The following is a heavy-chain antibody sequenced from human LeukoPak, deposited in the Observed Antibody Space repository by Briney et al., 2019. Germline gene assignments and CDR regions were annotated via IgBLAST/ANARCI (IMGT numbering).Heavy chain of an antibody. CDR3: ARGEYDSSGYGSEYFQH. V-gene: IGHV3-53*01. J-gene: IGHJ1*01. CDR1: GFTVSSNY. D-gene: IGHD3-22*01. Sequence: GGSLRLSCAASGFTVSSNYMSWVRQAPGKGLEWVSVIYSGGSTYYADSVKGRFTISRDNSKNTLYLQMNSLRAEDTAVYYCARGEYDSSGYGSEYFQHWGQGTLVTVSS. CDR2: IYSGGST.